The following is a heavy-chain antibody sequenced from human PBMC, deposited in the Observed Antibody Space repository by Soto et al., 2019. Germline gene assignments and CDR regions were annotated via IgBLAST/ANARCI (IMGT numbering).Heavy chain of an antibody. CDR3: ARQPLYDFWSGSNPYGMDV. J-gene: IGHJ6*02. Sequence: PGESLKISCKGSGYSFTSYWIGWVRQMPGKGLEWMGIIYPGDSDTRYSPSFQGQVTISADKSISTAYLQWSSLKASDTAMYYCARQPLYDFWSGSNPYGMDVWGQGTTVTVSS. CDR1: GYSFTSYW. V-gene: IGHV5-51*01. D-gene: IGHD3-3*01. CDR2: IYPGDSDT.